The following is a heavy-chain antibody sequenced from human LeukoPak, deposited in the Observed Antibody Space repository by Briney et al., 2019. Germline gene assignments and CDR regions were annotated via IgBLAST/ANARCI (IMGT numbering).Heavy chain of an antibody. Sequence: GGSLRLSCAASGFTFSSYWMHWVRQAPGKGLVWVSRINSDGSSTSYADSVKGRFTISRDNAKNTLYLQMNSLRAEDTAIYYCTRSGYRHPYHFDSWGQGTLVTVSS. J-gene: IGHJ4*02. CDR2: INSDGSST. D-gene: IGHD3-22*01. CDR3: TRSGYRHPYHFDS. V-gene: IGHV3-74*01. CDR1: GFTFSSYW.